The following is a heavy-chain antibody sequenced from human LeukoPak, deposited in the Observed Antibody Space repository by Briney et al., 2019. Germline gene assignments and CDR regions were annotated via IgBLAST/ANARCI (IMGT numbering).Heavy chain of an antibody. V-gene: IGHV3-21*01. CDR1: GFTFSSYS. D-gene: IGHD2-2*01. Sequence: GGSLRLSCAASGFTFSSYSMNWVRQAPGKGLESVSSISSSSSYIYYADSVKGRFTISRDNAKNSLYLQMNSLRAEDTAVYYCARGGFEYQLLSYYGMDVWGQGTTVTVSS. CDR3: ARGGFEYQLLSYYGMDV. J-gene: IGHJ6*02. CDR2: ISSSSSYI.